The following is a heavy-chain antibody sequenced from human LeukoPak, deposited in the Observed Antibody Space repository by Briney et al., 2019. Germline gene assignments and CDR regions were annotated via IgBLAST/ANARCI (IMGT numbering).Heavy chain of an antibody. Sequence: PSETLSLTCTVSGDSISSRNYYWGWIRQPPGKGLEWIGSISYSGSTYYNPSLKSRVTISVDTSKNQFSLKLSSVTAADTAVYYCARHSWRDGYNQLWGQGTLVTVSS. V-gene: IGHV4-39*01. J-gene: IGHJ4*02. CDR3: ARHSWRDGYNQL. D-gene: IGHD5-24*01. CDR1: GDSISSRNYY. CDR2: ISYSGST.